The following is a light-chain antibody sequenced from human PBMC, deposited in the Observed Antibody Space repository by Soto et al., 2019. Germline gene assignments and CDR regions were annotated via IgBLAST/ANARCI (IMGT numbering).Light chain of an antibody. Sequence: DIQMTQSPSFLSASVGDRVTITCRASQTIARYLNWYQYKPGKAPKFLIYDATSLQSGVPSRFSGSGSGTDFTLAINCLQPEDFATYYCQQCFSTPPPFGQGAKLEIK. CDR2: DAT. J-gene: IGKJ2*01. CDR3: QQCFSTPPP. V-gene: IGKV1-39*01. CDR1: QTIARY.